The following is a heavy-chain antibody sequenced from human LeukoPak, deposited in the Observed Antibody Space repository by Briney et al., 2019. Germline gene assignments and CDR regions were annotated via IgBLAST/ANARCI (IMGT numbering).Heavy chain of an antibody. CDR2: IYYSGST. D-gene: IGHD3-10*01. CDR3: ARHFPQKGGGITMVRGVRQPRGAFDI. Sequence: SETLSLTCTVSGGSVSSGSYYWGWIRQPPGKGLEWIGNIYYSGSTYYNPSLKGRVTRSVETSKNQFSLRLSSVTAADTAVYYCARHFPQKGGGITMVRGVRQPRGAFDIWGQGTMVTVSS. V-gene: IGHV4-39*01. CDR1: GGSVSSGSYY. J-gene: IGHJ3*02.